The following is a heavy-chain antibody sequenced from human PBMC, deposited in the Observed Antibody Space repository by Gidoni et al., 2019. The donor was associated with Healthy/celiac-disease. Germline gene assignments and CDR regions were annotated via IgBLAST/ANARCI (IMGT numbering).Heavy chain of an antibody. CDR2: SSSSSSYI. V-gene: IGHV3-21*01. J-gene: IGHJ4*02. CDR3: ARHASIAALPYDY. Sequence: EVQLVESGGGLVAGGSLRLSCAASGFTFSSYSMNWVRQAPGKGLEWVSSSSSSSSYIYYADSVKGRFTISRDNAKNSLYLQMNSLRAEDTAVYYCARHASIAALPYDYWGQGTLVTVSS. CDR1: GFTFSSYS. D-gene: IGHD6-6*01.